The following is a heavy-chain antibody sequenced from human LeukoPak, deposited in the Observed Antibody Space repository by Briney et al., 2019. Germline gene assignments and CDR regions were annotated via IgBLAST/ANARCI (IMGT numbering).Heavy chain of an antibody. Sequence: PSETLSLTCTVSGGSISTYYWTWIRQPAGKGLEWIGRIYSSGSTNYNPSLKSRVTISVDTSKNQFSLKLSSVTAADTAVYYCARGRGETYSRAGIAVAGTGDYWGQGTLVTVSS. J-gene: IGHJ4*02. CDR1: GGSISTYY. CDR3: ARGRGETYSRAGIAVAGTGDY. CDR2: IYSSGST. V-gene: IGHV4-4*07. D-gene: IGHD6-19*01.